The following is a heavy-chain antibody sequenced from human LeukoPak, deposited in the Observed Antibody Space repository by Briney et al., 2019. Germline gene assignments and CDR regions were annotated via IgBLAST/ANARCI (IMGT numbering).Heavy chain of an antibody. Sequence: SETLSLTCTVSDGSISSGSYYWSWIRQPAGKGLEWIGRIYTGGSTNYNPSLRSRVTISIDRSKNQFSLKLSSVTAADTAVYYCARAPYGYNYGYFDYWGQGTLVTVSS. CDR2: IYTGGST. CDR1: DGSISSGSYY. CDR3: ARAPYGYNYGYFDY. J-gene: IGHJ4*02. V-gene: IGHV4-61*02. D-gene: IGHD5-24*01.